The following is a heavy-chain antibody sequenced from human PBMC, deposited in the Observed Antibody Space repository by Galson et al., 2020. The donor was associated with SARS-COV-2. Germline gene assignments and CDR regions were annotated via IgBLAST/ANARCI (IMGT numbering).Heavy chain of an antibody. CDR1: GGSFNNYY. V-gene: IGHV4-34*01. Sequence: SQASETLSLTCAVYGGSFNNYYWSWIRQPPGKGLEWNGEINHSGSTNYNPSLKSRVAISVDTSKNQFSLKLNSVNAADMAVYYCARGLIIMVRGVIIRDVPDAFDVWGQGTIVTVSS. D-gene: IGHD3-10*01. CDR2: INHSGST. CDR3: ARGLIIMVRGVIIRDVPDAFDV. J-gene: IGHJ3*01.